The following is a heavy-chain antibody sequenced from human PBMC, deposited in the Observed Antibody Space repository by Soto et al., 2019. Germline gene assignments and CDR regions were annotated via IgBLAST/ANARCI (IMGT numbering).Heavy chain of an antibody. CDR1: GGSISSYY. D-gene: IGHD4-17*01. J-gene: IGHJ4*02. CDR2: IYYSGST. Sequence: SETLSLTCTVSGGSISSYYWSWIRQPPGKGLEWIGYIYYSGSTNYNPSLKSRVTISVDTSKNQFSLKLSSVTAADTAVYYCARERERTGDLYFDYWGQGTLVTVSS. CDR3: ARERERTGDLYFDY. V-gene: IGHV4-59*01.